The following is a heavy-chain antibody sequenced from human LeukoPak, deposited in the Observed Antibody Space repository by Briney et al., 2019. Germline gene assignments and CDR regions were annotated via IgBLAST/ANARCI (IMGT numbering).Heavy chain of an antibody. J-gene: IGHJ4*02. V-gene: IGHV4-59*01. Sequence: SETLSLTCSVSDGSIRNYHWSWIRQLPGKGLEWIALIYYTGSTNYNPSLKSRVIISMDTSKNQFSLKINSVTAADTAMYHCVRGYYDSDGYSVPFGSRGQGTLVTVSS. CDR2: IYYTGST. CDR1: DGSIRNYH. D-gene: IGHD3-22*01. CDR3: VRGYYDSDGYSVPFGS.